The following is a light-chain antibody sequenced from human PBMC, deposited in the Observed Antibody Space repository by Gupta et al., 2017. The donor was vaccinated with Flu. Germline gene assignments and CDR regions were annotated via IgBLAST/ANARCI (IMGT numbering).Light chain of an antibody. J-gene: IGKJ3*01. CDR2: WGS. CDR1: QSLLHSNGYDY. V-gene: IGKV2-28*01. Sequence: DIVMTQSPLSLPVTPGEPASISCRSSQSLLHSNGYDYVDWYLQKPGQSPQLLIFWGSNRASGVPDRFSGSGSGTDFTLRSSRVEAEDVGVYYCMQALEGFTFGHGTKVDIK. CDR3: MQALEGFT.